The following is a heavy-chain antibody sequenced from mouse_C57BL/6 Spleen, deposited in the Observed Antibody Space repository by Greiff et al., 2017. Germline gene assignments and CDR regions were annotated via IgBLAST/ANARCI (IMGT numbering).Heavy chain of an antibody. V-gene: IGHV2-9-1*01. CDR1: GFSLTSYA. CDR3: ARILSYYYGSEEDY. D-gene: IGHD1-1*01. J-gene: IGHJ2*01. Sequence: QVQLQQSGPGLVAPSQSLSITCTVSGFSLTSYAISWVRQPPGKGLEWLGVIWTGGGTNYNSALKSRLSISKDNSKSQVFLKMNSLQTDDTARYYCARILSYYYGSEEDYWGQGTTLTVSS. CDR2: IWTGGGT.